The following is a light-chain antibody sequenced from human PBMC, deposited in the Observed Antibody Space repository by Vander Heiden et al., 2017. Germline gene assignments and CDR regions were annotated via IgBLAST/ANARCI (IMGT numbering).Light chain of an antibody. CDR1: QSLLHSIGYNY. CDR2: VGS. V-gene: IGKV2-28*01. CDR3: KQALQAPKT. Sequence: IVMTQSPLSLPVTPREPASMSCRSSQSLLHSIGYNYLDWYLQKPGKAPRLLIYVGSSRQCGVPERFSGSGSGTDFTLKISRVEAEDVGVYYCKQALQAPKTFGQGTRVEIK. J-gene: IGKJ1*01.